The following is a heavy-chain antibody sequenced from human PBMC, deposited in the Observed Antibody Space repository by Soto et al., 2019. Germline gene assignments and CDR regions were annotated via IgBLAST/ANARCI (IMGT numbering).Heavy chain of an antibody. CDR2: MNPNSGNT. J-gene: IGHJ4*02. CDR1: GYTFTSYD. D-gene: IGHD3-3*01. V-gene: IGHV1-8*01. CDR3: ARGTLLRLLEPYYFDY. Sequence: QVQLVQSGAEVKKPGASVKVSCKASGYTFTSYDINWVRQATGQGLEWMGWMNPNSGNTGYAQKFQGRVTMTRNTSISTAYMELSSLRSEDTAVYYCARGTLLRLLEPYYFDYWGQGTLVTVSS.